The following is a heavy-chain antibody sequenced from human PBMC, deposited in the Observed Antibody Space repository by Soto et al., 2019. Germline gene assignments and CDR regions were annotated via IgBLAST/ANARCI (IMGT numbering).Heavy chain of an antibody. CDR3: ARLYDSSGYYYRASVDV. Sequence: PSETLSLTCTVSGGSISRYYWSWSRQPPGKGLEWIGYIYYSGSTNYNPSLKSRVTISVDTSKNQFSLKLSSVTAADTAVYYCARLYDSSGYYYRASVDVWGQGTTVTVSS. V-gene: IGHV4-59*01. CDR2: IYYSGST. CDR1: GGSISRYY. D-gene: IGHD3-22*01. J-gene: IGHJ6*02.